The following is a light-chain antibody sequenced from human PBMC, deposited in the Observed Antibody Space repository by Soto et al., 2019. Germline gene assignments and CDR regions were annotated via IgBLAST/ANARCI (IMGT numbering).Light chain of an antibody. J-gene: IGLJ1*01. CDR2: EVT. CDR1: SSDVGIYNL. V-gene: IGLV2-23*02. Sequence: QSLLTHPASLSGSPGQSITISCTGTSSDVGIYNLVSWYQQHPGKAPKLMTYEVTKRPSGVSNRFSGSKSGNAASLTISGLQAEDESDYYCCSYAGTSYVFGTGTKVTVL. CDR3: CSYAGTSYV.